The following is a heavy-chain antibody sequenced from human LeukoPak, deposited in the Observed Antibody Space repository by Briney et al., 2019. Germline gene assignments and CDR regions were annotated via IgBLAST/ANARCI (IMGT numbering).Heavy chain of an antibody. D-gene: IGHD2-2*01. CDR3: AIAIQYCSSTSCDGVYFDY. CDR2: IKQDGSEK. J-gene: IGHJ4*02. Sequence: GGSLRLSCAASGFTFSSYWMSWVRQAPGKGLEWVANIKQDGSEKYYVDSVKGRFTISSDNAKNSLYLQMNSLRAEDTAVYYCAIAIQYCSSTSCDGVYFDYWGQGTLVTVSS. CDR1: GFTFSSYW. V-gene: IGHV3-7*01.